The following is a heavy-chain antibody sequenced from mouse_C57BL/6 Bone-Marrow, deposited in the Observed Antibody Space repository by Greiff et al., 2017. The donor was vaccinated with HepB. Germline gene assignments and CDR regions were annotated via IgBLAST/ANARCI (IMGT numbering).Heavy chain of an antibody. J-gene: IGHJ2*01. D-gene: IGHD2-4*01. V-gene: IGHV1-19*01. Sequence: EVQVVESGPVLVKPGASVKMSCKASGYTFTDYYMNWVKQSHGKSLEWIGVINPYNGGTSYNQKFKGKATLTVDKSSSTAYMELNSLTSEDSAVYYCAIYYEDYWGQGTTLTVSS. CDR1: GYTFTDYY. CDR3: AIYYEDY. CDR2: INPYNGGT.